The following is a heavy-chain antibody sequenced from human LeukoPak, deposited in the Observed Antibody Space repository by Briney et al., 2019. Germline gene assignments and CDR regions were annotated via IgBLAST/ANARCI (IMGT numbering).Heavy chain of an antibody. D-gene: IGHD3-3*01. CDR1: GFTDSSNY. CDR3: ATSITIFGVVSGAFDI. V-gene: IGHV3-53*01. Sequence: GGSLRLSCAASGFTDSSNYMSWVRQAPGKGLEWVSVIYSGGSTYYADSVKGRFTISRDNSKNTLYLQMNSLRAEDTAVYYCATSITIFGVVSGAFDIWGQGTMVTVSS. J-gene: IGHJ3*02. CDR2: IYSGGST.